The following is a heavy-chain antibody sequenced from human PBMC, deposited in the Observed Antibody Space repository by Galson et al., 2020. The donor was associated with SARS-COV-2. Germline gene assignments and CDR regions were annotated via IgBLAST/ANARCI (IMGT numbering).Heavy chain of an antibody. Sequence: SETLSLTCTVSGASIDSTSYYWGWIRQPPGKGLEWLGIIYYDGTTYYNPSLKSRVTISIDTSKNQFSLKLSSVTAAADSGVYYCARDVVGITVDGVVTNCHLYGLDVWGQGTTVTVSS. J-gene: IGHJ6*02. CDR1: GASIDSTSYY. D-gene: IGHD3-3*01. V-gene: IGHV4-39*07. CDR3: ARDVVGITVDGVVTNCHLYGLDV. CDR2: IYYDGTT.